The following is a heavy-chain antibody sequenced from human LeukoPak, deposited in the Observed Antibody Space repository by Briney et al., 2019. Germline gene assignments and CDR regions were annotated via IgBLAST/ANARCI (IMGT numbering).Heavy chain of an antibody. V-gene: IGHV4-59*08. J-gene: IGHJ2*01. CDR3: ARSLKSDSYGSGSYSNNL. CDR2: IHDRGTT. Sequence: SETLSLTCTVSGASIRTSYWRWVRQPPGNGLEWIGYIHDRGTTRYNPSLKSRVTISGDTPNNQFSLKLSSVTVADTAVYFCARSLKSDSYGSGSYSNNLWGRGTLVIVSS. CDR1: GASIRTSY. D-gene: IGHD3-10*01.